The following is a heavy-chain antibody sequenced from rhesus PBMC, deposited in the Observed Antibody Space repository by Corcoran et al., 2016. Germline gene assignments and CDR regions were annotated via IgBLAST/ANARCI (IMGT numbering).Heavy chain of an antibody. CDR2: VDGSGGTT. CDR1: GGSISSNY. J-gene: IGHJ4*01. V-gene: IGHV4-160*01. Sequence: QVQLQESGPGLVKPSETLSLTCAVSGGSISSNYWSLIRKHPGTGLEWIGRVDGSGGTTNYTPSLKGRVTISTDTAKNQFSPKLNSVTAADTAVYYCARISTGYWCQGVLVTVSS. D-gene: IGHD1-26*01. CDR3: ARISTGY.